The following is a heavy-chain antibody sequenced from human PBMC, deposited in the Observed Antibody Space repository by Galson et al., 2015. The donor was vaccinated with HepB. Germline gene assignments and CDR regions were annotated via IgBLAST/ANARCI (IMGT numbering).Heavy chain of an antibody. CDR3: AKGTYDILTGFDY. V-gene: IGHV3-23*01. Sequence: SLRLSCAASGFTFSSYAMSWVRQAPGKGLEWVSAISGSGGSTYYADSVKGRFTISRDNSKNTLYLQMNSLRAEDTAVYYCAKGTYDILTGFDYWGQGTLVTVSS. CDR1: GFTFSSYA. CDR2: ISGSGGST. J-gene: IGHJ4*02. D-gene: IGHD3-9*01.